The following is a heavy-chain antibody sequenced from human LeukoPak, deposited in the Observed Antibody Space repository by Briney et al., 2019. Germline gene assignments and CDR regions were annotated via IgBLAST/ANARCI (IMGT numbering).Heavy chain of an antibody. D-gene: IGHD1-26*01. V-gene: IGHV3-72*01. CDR2: IRNKANSYTT. CDR1: GFTFSDHA. J-gene: IGHJ4*02. Sequence: PGGSLRLSCAASGFTFSDHAMDWVRQAAGKGLEWVGRIRNKANSYTTEYAASVQGRFTVSRDDSMNSLYLQMNSMKTEDTAVYYCTRLVGANDWGQGTLVTVSS. CDR3: TRLVGAND.